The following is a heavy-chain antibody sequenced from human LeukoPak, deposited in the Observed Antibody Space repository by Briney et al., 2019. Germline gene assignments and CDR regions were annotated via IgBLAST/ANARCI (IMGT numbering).Heavy chain of an antibody. CDR2: ISSSSRHR. Sequence: GGSLRLSCAASGFTFSTYNMNWVRQAPGKGLEWVSSISSSSRHRYYADSVKGRFTISRDDAKNSVYLQMNSLRAEETAVYYCVRDFNTVTTAYLQHWGQGTLVTVSS. D-gene: IGHD4-17*01. V-gene: IGHV3-21*01. J-gene: IGHJ1*01. CDR1: GFTFSTYN. CDR3: VRDFNTVTTAYLQH.